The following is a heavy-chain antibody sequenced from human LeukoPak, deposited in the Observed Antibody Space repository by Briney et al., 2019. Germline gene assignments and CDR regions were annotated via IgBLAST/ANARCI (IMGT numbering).Heavy chain of an antibody. CDR2: IIPILGIA. Sequence: SVKVSCKASGGTFSSYAISWVRQAPGQGLEWMGRIIPILGIANYARKFQGRVTITADKSTSTAYMELSSLRSEDTAVYYCARHRDGYNDYWGQGTLVTVSS. V-gene: IGHV1-69*04. J-gene: IGHJ4*02. CDR3: ARHRDGYNDY. CDR1: GGTFSSYA. D-gene: IGHD5-24*01.